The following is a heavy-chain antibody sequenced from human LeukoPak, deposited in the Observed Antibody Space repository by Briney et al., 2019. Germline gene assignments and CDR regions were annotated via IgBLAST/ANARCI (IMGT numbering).Heavy chain of an antibody. V-gene: IGHV3-21*01. CDR3: ARDSSSWYYFDY. Sequence: GGSLRLSCAASGFTFSSYSTNWVRQALGKGLEWVSSISSSSSYIYYADSVKGRFTISRDNAKNSLYLQMNSLRAEDTAVYYCARDSSSWYYFDYWGQGTLVTVSS. CDR1: GFTFSSYS. D-gene: IGHD6-13*01. J-gene: IGHJ4*02. CDR2: ISSSSSYI.